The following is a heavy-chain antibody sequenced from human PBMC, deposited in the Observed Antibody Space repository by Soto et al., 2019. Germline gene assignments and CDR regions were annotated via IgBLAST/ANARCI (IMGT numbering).Heavy chain of an antibody. CDR3: AREVGGSGSYWLSRVYYFDY. D-gene: IGHD3-10*01. CDR1: GGSISSGDYS. Sequence: PSETLSLTCTVSGGSISSGDYSWSWVRQSPGKGLEWIGHIYNSGITYYNPSLKSRVVISIDTSRNQFSLRLNSLTAADRAVYYCAREVGGSGSYWLSRVYYFDYWGQGTLVTAPQ. CDR2: IYNSGIT. J-gene: IGHJ4*02. V-gene: IGHV4-30-4*01.